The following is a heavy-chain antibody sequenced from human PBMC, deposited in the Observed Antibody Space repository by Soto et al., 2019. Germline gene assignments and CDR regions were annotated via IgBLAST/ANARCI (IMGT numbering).Heavy chain of an antibody. CDR1: GGTFSSYA. J-gene: IGHJ3*02. D-gene: IGHD4-17*01. CDR2: IIPIFGTA. V-gene: IGHV1-69*01. CDR3: ARIRIDYGGQSGSGAFDI. Sequence: QVQLVQSGAEVKKPGSSVKVSCKASGGTFSSYAISWVRQAPGQGLEWMGGIIPIFGTANYAQKFQGRVTITADESTSTAYMELSSLRSEDTAVYYCARIRIDYGGQSGSGAFDIWGRGTMVTVSS.